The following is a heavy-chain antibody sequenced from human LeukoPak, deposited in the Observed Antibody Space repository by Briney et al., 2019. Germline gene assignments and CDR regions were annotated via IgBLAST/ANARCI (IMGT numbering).Heavy chain of an antibody. D-gene: IGHD2-2*01. CDR2: THFRSKWYN. J-gene: IGHJ6*03. V-gene: IGHV6-1*01. CDR1: RDSVSSNSAA. CDR3: ARGSPYIVVVSAAITNTYYYYYMDV. Sequence: SQTLSLTCGISRDSVSSNSAAWNWIRQSPSRGLEWLGRTHFRSKWYNDYAVSVKSRITINPDTSKNQFSLQLNSVTPEDTAVYYCARGSPYIVVVSAAITNTYYYYYMDVWGKGTTVTVSS.